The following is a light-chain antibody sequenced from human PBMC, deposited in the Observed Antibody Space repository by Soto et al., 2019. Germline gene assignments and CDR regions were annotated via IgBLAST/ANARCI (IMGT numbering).Light chain of an antibody. V-gene: IGKV1-5*01. CDR3: QQYKNYVYT. J-gene: IGKJ2*01. Sequence: DIQVTQSPSTLSASVGDRVTFTCRASQSISSWLAWYQQKPGRAPKLLIYDASTLESGVPSRFSGSGSGTEFTLSISSLQPEDSAIYYCQQYKNYVYTFGQGTKVDIK. CDR2: DAS. CDR1: QSISSW.